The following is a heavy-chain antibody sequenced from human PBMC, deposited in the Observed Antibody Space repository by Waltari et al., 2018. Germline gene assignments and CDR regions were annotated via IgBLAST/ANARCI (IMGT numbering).Heavy chain of an antibody. D-gene: IGHD1-26*01. J-gene: IGHJ6*02. CDR3: ARAGATHYYYGMDV. Sequence: QVTLKESGPALVKPTQTLTLTCTFSGFSLSTSGMRVSWIRQPPGKALEWLARIDWDDDEFYSTSLKTRLAISKDTSKNQVVLTMTNMDPVDTATYYCARAGATHYYYGMDVWGQGTTVTVSS. V-gene: IGHV2-70*04. CDR2: IDWDDDE. CDR1: GFSLSTSGMR.